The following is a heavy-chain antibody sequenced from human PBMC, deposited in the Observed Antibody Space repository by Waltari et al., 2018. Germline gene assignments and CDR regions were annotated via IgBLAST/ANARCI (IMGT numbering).Heavy chain of an antibody. Sequence: EVQLVESGGGLVQPGGSLRLSCAASGFTFSSYWMHWVRQAPGKGLVWVSRINSDGSSPSYADSVKGRFTISRDNAKNTLYLQMNSLRAEDTAVYYCAGGYGDYAEYFQHWGQGTLVTVSS. CDR3: AGGYGDYAEYFQH. CDR1: GFTFSSYW. D-gene: IGHD4-17*01. J-gene: IGHJ1*01. CDR2: INSDGSSP. V-gene: IGHV3-74*01.